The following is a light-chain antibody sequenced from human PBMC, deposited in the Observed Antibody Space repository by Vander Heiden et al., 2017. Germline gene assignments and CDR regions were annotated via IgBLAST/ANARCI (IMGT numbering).Light chain of an antibody. J-gene: IGKJ5*01. Sequence: AIQLTQSPSSLSASVGDRVTITCRASQDISSALAWYQQKPGKAPKLLIYDASSLESGVPSRFSGSGSGTDFTLTISSLQPEDFATYYCQQVNSYLITFGQGTRLXIK. CDR2: DAS. CDR1: QDISSA. V-gene: IGKV1-13*02. CDR3: QQVNSYLIT.